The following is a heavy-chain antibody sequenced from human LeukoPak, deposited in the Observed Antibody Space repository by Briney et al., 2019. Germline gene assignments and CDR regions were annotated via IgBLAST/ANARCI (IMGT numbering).Heavy chain of an antibody. J-gene: IGHJ4*02. CDR1: GFIFSNYG. D-gene: IGHD1-7*01. Sequence: GGSLRLSCAASGFIFSNYGMHWVRQAPGKGLEWVAFIRYEGIDKYYADSVKGRFTISRDNSKNTLYLQMNSLRAGDTAVYYCARDRDWNSGFDYWGQGTLVTVSS. CDR3: ARDRDWNSGFDY. V-gene: IGHV3-30*02. CDR2: IRYEGIDK.